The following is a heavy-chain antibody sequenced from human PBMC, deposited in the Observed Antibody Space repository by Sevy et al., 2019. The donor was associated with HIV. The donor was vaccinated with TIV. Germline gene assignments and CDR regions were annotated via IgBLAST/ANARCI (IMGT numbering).Heavy chain of an antibody. J-gene: IGHJ4*02. CDR2: FDPEDGET. CDR1: GSTLSKLS. V-gene: IGHV1-24*01. Sequence: ASVKVSCKVSGSTLSKLSMHWVRQAPGKGLEWMGRFDPEDGETIYSQKFQGRVTMTEATSTDTAYMELSSLRSEDTAVYHCAAAREYYEDTSGYLDYWGQGTLVTVSS. CDR3: AAAREYYEDTSGYLDY. D-gene: IGHD3-22*01.